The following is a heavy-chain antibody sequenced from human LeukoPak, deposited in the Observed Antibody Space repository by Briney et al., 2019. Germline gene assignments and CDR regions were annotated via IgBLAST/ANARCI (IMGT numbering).Heavy chain of an antibody. CDR2: INTNTGNP. J-gene: IGHJ4*02. CDR3: ARQLFWSGSADSL. CDR1: GYTFTSYG. D-gene: IGHD3-3*01. V-gene: IGHV7-4-1*02. Sequence: ASVKVSCKASGYTFTSYGISWVRQAPGQGLEWMGWINTNTGNPTYAQGFTGRFVFSLDTSVSTAYLRISSLKAEDTAVYYCARQLFWSGSADSLWGQGTLVTVSS.